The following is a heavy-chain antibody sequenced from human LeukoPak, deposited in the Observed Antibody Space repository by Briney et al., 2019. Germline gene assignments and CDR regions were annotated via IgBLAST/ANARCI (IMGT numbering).Heavy chain of an antibody. CDR1: GFTFSSYG. CDR3: ARDTSLRIAAAGTSAVDY. V-gene: IGHV3-21*01. CDR2: ISSSSSYI. Sequence: GGSLRLSCAASGFTFSSYGMHWVRQAPGKGLEWVSSISSSSSYIYYADSVKGRFTISRDNAKNSLYLQMNSLRAEDTAVYYCARDTSLRIAAAGTSAVDYWGQGTLVTVSS. D-gene: IGHD6-13*01. J-gene: IGHJ4*02.